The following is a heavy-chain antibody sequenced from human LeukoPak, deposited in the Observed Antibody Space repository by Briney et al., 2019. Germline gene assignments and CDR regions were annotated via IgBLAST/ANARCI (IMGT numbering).Heavy chain of an antibody. CDR3: AWDIAVADRSTY. Sequence: SGRSLRLSCAASGFTFSSYAMSWVRQAPGKGLEWVSAISGSGGSTYYADSVKGRFTISRDNSKNTLYLQMNSLRAEDTAVYYCAWDIAVADRSTYWGQGTLVTVSS. V-gene: IGHV3-23*01. D-gene: IGHD6-19*01. CDR2: ISGSGGST. J-gene: IGHJ4*02. CDR1: GFTFSSYA.